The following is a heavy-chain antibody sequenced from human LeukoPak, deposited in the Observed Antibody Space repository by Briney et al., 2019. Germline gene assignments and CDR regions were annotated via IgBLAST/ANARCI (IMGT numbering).Heavy chain of an antibody. CDR1: GFTFSRHW. J-gene: IGHJ4*02. CDR3: ARDRGLGANDY. Sequence: GGSLRLSCAASGFTFSRHWMSWVRQAPGKGLEWVANIKQDGSDKYYVDSVKGRFTISRDNAKNSLSLQMNSLRVEDTAVYYCARDRGLGANDYWGQGTLVTVSS. D-gene: IGHD3-10*01. CDR2: IKQDGSDK. V-gene: IGHV3-7*01.